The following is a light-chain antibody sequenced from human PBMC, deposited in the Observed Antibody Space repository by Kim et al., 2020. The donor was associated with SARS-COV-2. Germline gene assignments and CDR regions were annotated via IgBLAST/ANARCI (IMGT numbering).Light chain of an antibody. V-gene: IGKV1-5*03. CDR1: QSISSW. Sequence: DIQMTQSPSTLSASVGDRVTITCGASQSISSWLAWYQQKPGKAPKLLIYTASSLESGVPSRFSGSGSGTEFTLTISSLQPDDFATYYCQQYNSYSRTFGQGTKVDIK. J-gene: IGKJ1*01. CDR2: TAS. CDR3: QQYNSYSRT.